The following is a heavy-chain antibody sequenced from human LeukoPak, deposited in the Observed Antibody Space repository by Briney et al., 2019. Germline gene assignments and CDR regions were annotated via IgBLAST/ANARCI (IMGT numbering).Heavy chain of an antibody. CDR2: INHSGST. Sequence: TSETLSLTCAVYGGSFSGYYWSWIRQPPGKGLEWIGEINHSGSTNYNPSLKSRVTISVDTSKNQFSLKLSSVTAADTAVYYCARHMERWQQFTRSLDYWGQGTLVTVSS. D-gene: IGHD5-24*01. CDR1: GGSFSGYY. CDR3: ARHMERWQQFTRSLDY. V-gene: IGHV4-34*01. J-gene: IGHJ4*02.